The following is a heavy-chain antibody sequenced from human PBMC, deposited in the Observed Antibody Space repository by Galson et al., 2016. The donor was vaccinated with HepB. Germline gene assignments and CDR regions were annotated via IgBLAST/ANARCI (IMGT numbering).Heavy chain of an antibody. CDR1: GFTFTNNI. V-gene: IGHV3-23*01. CDR3: AKGQQLAYFDH. J-gene: IGHJ4*02. Sequence: SLRLSCAASGFTFTNNIMSWVRQAPGKGLEWVSTIGGDGATFYGDSVKGRFTISRDNSKNTLYLQMNSLRAEDTAVYYCAKGQQLAYFDHWGQGTLVTVSS. CDR2: IGGDGAT. D-gene: IGHD6-13*01.